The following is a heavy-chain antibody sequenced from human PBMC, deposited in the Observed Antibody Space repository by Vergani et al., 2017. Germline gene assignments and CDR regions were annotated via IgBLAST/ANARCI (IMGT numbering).Heavy chain of an antibody. CDR2: INPTGSR. J-gene: IGHJ4*02. CDR3: VRSRSFYFDN. CDR1: GYPFTYFF. Sequence: LLQSGPEVKEPGASVKFSCLVSGYPFTYFFLAWVRQSPGERPEWMGWINPTGSRRYAEQFEGRVNMTTDTSIKTVIVEMTALRSDDTAVYYCVRSRSFYFDNWGQGTLITVSS. V-gene: IGHV1-2*02.